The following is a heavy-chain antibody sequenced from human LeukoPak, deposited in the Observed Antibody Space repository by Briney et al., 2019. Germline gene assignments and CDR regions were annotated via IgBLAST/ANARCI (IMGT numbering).Heavy chain of an antibody. CDR1: GFTFSTYS. J-gene: IGHJ4*02. CDR2: ISSSSSTI. CDR3: AREFRITGTTVDDY. Sequence: GGSLRLSCAASGFTFSTYSMNWVRQAPGKGLEWVSYISSSSSTIYYADSVEGRFTISRDNAKNSLYLQMNSLRDEDTAVYYCAREFRITGTTVDDYWGQGTLVTVSS. V-gene: IGHV3-48*02. D-gene: IGHD1-20*01.